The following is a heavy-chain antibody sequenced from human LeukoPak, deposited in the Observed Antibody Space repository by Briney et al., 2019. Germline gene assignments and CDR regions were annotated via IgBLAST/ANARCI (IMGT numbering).Heavy chain of an antibody. Sequence: ASVKVSCKASGYTFTGYYMHWVRQAPGQGLEWMGWISAYNGNTNYAQKLQGRVTMTTDTSTSTAYMELRSLRSDDTAVYYCARGDESGIAAAGTTFDPWGQGTLVTVSS. D-gene: IGHD6-13*01. CDR1: GYTFTGYY. CDR2: ISAYNGNT. J-gene: IGHJ5*02. CDR3: ARGDESGIAAAGTTFDP. V-gene: IGHV1-18*04.